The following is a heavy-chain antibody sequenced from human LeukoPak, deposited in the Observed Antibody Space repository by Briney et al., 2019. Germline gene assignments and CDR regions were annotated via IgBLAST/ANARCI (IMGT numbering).Heavy chain of an antibody. V-gene: IGHV4-39*01. D-gene: IGHD6-13*01. Sequence: PSETLSLTCTVSGGSISSSNYYWGWIRQPPGKGLEWIGSIHYSGNIYYNPSLKSRVTISVDTSKNQFSLKLSSETAADTAVYYCATSSSYYRFDSWGQGTLVTVSS. J-gene: IGHJ5*01. CDR1: GGSISSSNYY. CDR2: IHYSGNI. CDR3: ATSSSYYRFDS.